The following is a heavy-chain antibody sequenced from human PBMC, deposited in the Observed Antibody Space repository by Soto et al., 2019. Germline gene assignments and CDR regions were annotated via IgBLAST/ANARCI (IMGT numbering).Heavy chain of an antibody. D-gene: IGHD3-10*01. V-gene: IGHV3-23*01. Sequence: GSLRLSYAASGFTFSSYAMSWVRQAPGKGLEWVPAISGSGGSTYYADSVKGRFTISRDNSKNTLYLQMNSLRAEDMAVYYCAKDYYGSGSSFDYWGQGTLVTVSS. CDR1: GFTFSSYA. CDR2: ISGSGGST. J-gene: IGHJ4*02. CDR3: AKDYYGSGSSFDY.